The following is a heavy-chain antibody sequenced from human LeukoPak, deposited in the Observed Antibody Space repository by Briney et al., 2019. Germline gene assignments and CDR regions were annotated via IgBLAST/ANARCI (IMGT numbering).Heavy chain of an antibody. CDR1: GGSITSDSYY. D-gene: IGHD3-3*01. J-gene: IGHJ4*02. CDR2: IYTGGTT. V-gene: IGHV4-61*02. CDR3: AKSGFLEWYFDS. Sequence: KTSETLSLTCTVSGGSITSDSYYWSWIRQPAGQGLEWIGRIYTGGTTNYNPSLKNRVAISVDASKNQFSLNLSSVTAADTAVYYCAKSGFLEWYFDSWGQGTLVTVSS.